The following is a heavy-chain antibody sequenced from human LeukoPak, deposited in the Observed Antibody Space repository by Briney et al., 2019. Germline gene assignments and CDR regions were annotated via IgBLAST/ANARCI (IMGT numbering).Heavy chain of an antibody. CDR2: ISTTGRTI. J-gene: IGHJ4*02. Sequence: GGSLRLSCLVSGFTLSGYEMNWVRQAPGKGLEWISYISTTGRTIYYADSVKGRFTISRDNAKDSLYLQMNSLRAEDTAVYYCARGDDYGDSLLAYWGQGTLVTVSS. CDR3: ARGDDYGDSLLAY. D-gene: IGHD4-17*01. V-gene: IGHV3-48*03. CDR1: GFTLSGYE.